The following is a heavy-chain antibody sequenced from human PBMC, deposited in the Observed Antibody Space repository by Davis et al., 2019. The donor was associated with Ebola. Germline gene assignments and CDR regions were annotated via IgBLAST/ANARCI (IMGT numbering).Heavy chain of an antibody. Sequence: ASVKVSCKASGYIFTSYALHWVRQAPGQRLEWMGWINAGNGDTKYSQKFRGRVTITRDTSASTAYMELSSLRSEDTAVYYCARDTTYSSGSDIWGQGTMVTVSS. V-gene: IGHV1-3*01. CDR3: ARDTTYSSGSDI. D-gene: IGHD6-19*01. CDR1: GYIFTSYA. CDR2: INAGNGDT. J-gene: IGHJ3*02.